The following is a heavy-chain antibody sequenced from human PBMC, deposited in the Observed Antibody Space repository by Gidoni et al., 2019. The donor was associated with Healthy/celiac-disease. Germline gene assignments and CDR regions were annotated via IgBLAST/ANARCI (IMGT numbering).Heavy chain of an antibody. Sequence: QVQLVESGGGVVQPGRSLRLSCAAPGFTFSSYGMHWVRQAPGKGLEWVAVIWYDGSNKYYADSVKGRFTISRDNSKNTLYLQMNSLRAEDTAVYYCARERLQTLDYWGQGTLVTVSS. CDR2: IWYDGSNK. V-gene: IGHV3-33*01. J-gene: IGHJ4*02. CDR1: GFTFSSYG. D-gene: IGHD4-4*01. CDR3: ARERLQTLDY.